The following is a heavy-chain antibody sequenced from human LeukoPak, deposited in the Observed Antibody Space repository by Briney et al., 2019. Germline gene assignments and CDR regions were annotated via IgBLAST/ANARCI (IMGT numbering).Heavy chain of an antibody. Sequence: GASVKVSCKASGYTFTSYYMQWVRQAPGQGLEWMGIINPSGGSTSYAQKFQGRVTMTRDTSTSTAYMELSSLRSEDTAVYYCARDLGRDITIFGVVIPNFDYWGQGTLVTVSS. CDR1: GYTFTSYY. D-gene: IGHD3-3*01. J-gene: IGHJ4*02. CDR2: INPSGGST. V-gene: IGHV1-46*01. CDR3: ARDLGRDITIFGVVIPNFDY.